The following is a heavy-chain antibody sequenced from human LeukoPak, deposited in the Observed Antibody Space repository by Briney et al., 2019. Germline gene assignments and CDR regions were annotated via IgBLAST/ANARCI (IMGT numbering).Heavy chain of an antibody. CDR1: GFTFSSYS. V-gene: IGHV3-23*01. CDR2: IWVSGGRT. Sequence: GGSLRLSCAASGFTFSSYSMSWVRQAPGKGLEWVSAIWVSGGRTYYPDSVKGRFTISRNNSKNPLSLQMNSLRAESTAVYYFQKDKGGRSGWYYYYWGQGTLVSVST. CDR3: QKDKGGRSGWYYYY. J-gene: IGHJ4*02. D-gene: IGHD6-19*01.